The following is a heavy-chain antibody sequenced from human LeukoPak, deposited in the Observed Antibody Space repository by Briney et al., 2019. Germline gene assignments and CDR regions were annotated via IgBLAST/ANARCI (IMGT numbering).Heavy chain of an antibody. CDR3: ARGPPLGHFDY. J-gene: IGHJ4*02. CDR1: GFTFSSYW. V-gene: IGHV3-74*01. CDR2: INSDGSST. Sequence: GGSLRLSCAASGFTFSSYWMHWVRQAPGKGLVWVSRINSDGSSTGYADSVKGRFTFSRDNAKNTLYLQMNSLRAEDTAVYYCARGPPLGHFDYWGQGTLVTVSS.